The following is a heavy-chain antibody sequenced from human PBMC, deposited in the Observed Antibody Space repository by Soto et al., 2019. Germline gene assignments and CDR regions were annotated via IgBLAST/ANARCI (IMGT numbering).Heavy chain of an antibody. D-gene: IGHD2-21*02. J-gene: IGHJ5*02. V-gene: IGHV1-69*06. Sequence: SVKVSCKASGGTFSSYAISWVRQAPGQGLEWMGGIIPIFGTANYAQKFQGRVTITADKSTSTAYMELSSLRSEDTAVYYCTRAIVVVTAISLDPWGQGTLVTVSS. CDR2: IIPIFGTA. CDR3: TRAIVVVTAISLDP. CDR1: GGTFSSYA.